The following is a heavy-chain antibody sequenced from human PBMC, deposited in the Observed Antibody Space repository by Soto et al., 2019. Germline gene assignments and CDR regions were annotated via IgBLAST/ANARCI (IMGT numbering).Heavy chain of an antibody. V-gene: IGHV1-18*04. Sequence: QVQLVQSGAEVKKPGASVKVSCKASGYTFTIYGISWVRQAPGQGLEGMGWISGYNGNTDYAQNIQDRVTLATDASTSSVYMELRSLRSDDTAVYYCARVDYYDSSGYYGYWGQGTLITVSS. CDR2: ISGYNGNT. J-gene: IGHJ4*02. CDR1: GYTFTIYG. CDR3: ARVDYYDSSGYYGY. D-gene: IGHD3-22*01.